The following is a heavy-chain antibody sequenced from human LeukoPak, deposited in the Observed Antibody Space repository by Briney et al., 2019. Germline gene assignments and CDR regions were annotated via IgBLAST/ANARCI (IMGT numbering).Heavy chain of an antibody. D-gene: IGHD6-19*01. J-gene: IGHJ4*02. Sequence: SGGSLRLSCAASGFSLSTYGVSWVRQAPGKGLEWLGNIKEDGSEKYYVDHVKGRFTISRDNAKNSLSLQMNSLRVEDTAVYYCARDRGWLASDYWGQGTLVTVSS. CDR2: IKEDGSEK. V-gene: IGHV3-7*03. CDR3: ARDRGWLASDY. CDR1: GFSLSTYG.